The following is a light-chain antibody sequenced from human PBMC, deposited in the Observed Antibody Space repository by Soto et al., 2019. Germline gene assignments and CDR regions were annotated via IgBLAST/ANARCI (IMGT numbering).Light chain of an antibody. J-gene: IGKJ2*01. CDR2: AAT. CDR1: QTISTY. CDR3: QQSYNTPST. V-gene: IGKV1-39*01. Sequence: DIQVTQSPSSLSASVGDRVIITCRASQTISTYVNWYQHKPGKAPKLLVYAATSLQSGVPSRFSGSGSGADFTLTISSLQPEDFATYYCQQSYNTPSTFGQGTKLEIK.